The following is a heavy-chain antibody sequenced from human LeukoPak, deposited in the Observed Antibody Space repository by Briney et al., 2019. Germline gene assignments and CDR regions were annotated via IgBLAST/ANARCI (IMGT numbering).Heavy chain of an antibody. V-gene: IGHV3-48*01. CDR2: ISSSSNII. Sequence: GGSLRLSCAASGFTFNTYSMNWVRQAPGKGLEWVSYISSSSNIIFYADSVKGRFTISRDNAKKSLFLQMNSLRAEDTAVYYCARDYYDSSSSYFDYWRQGTLVTVSS. CDR3: ARDYYDSSSSYFDY. D-gene: IGHD3-22*01. J-gene: IGHJ4*02. CDR1: GFTFNTYS.